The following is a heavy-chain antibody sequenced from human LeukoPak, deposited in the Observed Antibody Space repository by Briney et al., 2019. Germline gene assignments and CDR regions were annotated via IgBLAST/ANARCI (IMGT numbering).Heavy chain of an antibody. Sequence: PGGSLRLSCAASGFTVSSNYMSWVRQAPGKGLEWVSVIYSGGSTYYADSVKGRFTISRDNSKNTLYLQMNSLRAEDTAVYYCAKDQEWELLECRADYWGQGTLVTVSS. V-gene: IGHV3-53*01. J-gene: IGHJ4*02. CDR2: IYSGGST. D-gene: IGHD1-26*01. CDR1: GFTVSSNY. CDR3: AKDQEWELLECRADY.